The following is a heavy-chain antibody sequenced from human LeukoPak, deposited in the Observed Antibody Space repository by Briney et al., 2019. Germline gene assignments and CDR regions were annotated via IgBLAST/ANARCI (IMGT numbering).Heavy chain of an antibody. V-gene: IGHV4-59*01. D-gene: IGHD4-11*01. Sequence: SETLSLTCTVSDDSITMYYWTWIRQPPGKGLEWIGYVDHAGSTKFNPSLNGRVSISRDTSNNFFSLRLRSVTAADTAVYFCARGRVSSSTWYSTYYYFFYMDFWGKGTTVTVSS. CDR1: DDSITMYY. J-gene: IGHJ6*03. CDR2: VDHAGST. CDR3: ARGRVSSSTWYSTYYYFFYMDF.